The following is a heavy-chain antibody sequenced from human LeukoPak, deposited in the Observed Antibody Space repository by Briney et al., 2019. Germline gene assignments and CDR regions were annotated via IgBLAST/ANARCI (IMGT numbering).Heavy chain of an antibody. CDR3: ARGIVGATPSGY. D-gene: IGHD1-26*01. Sequence: ASVKVSCKASGGTFSSYAISWVRQAPGQGLEWMGRIIPILGIANYAQKFQGRVTITADKSTSTAYMELSSLRSEDTAVYYCARGIVGATPSGYWGQGTLVTVSS. J-gene: IGHJ4*02. CDR1: GGTFSSYA. CDR2: IIPILGIA. V-gene: IGHV1-69*04.